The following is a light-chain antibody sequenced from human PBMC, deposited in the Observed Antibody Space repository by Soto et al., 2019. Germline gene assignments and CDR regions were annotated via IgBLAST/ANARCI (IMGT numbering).Light chain of an antibody. V-gene: IGLV1-36*01. CDR3: AAWDDSLNGYV. CDR1: SSNIGNNA. J-gene: IGLJ1*01. Sequence: SLLNQPPYGSESPRQMVTLSCSGSSSNIGNNAVNWYQQLPGKAPKLLIYYDDLLPSGVSDRFSGSKSGTSASLAISGLQSEDEADYYCAAWDDSLNGYVFGTGTKVTV. CDR2: YDD.